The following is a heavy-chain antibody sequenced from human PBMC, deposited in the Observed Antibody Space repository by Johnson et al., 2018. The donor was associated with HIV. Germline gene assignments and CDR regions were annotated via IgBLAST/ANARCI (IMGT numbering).Heavy chain of an antibody. CDR2: IWYDGSNK. J-gene: IGHJ3*02. V-gene: IGHV3-33*01. CDR1: GFTFSSYG. CDR3: ASIAARRVSAFDI. Sequence: EQLVESGGGVVQPGRSLRLSCAASGFTFSSYGMHWVRQAPGKGLEWVAVIWYDGSNKYYADSVKGRFSISRDNSKNTLYLQMNSLRAEDTAVYYCASIAARRVSAFDIWGQGTMVTVSS. D-gene: IGHD6-6*01.